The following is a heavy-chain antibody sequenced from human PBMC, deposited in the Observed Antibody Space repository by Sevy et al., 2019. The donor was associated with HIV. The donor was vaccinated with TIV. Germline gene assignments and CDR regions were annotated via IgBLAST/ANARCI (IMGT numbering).Heavy chain of an antibody. CDR3: ARGARGTLPSYYYYPMDV. V-gene: IGHV5-51*01. CDR1: GYRFTDYW. CDR2: IYPGDSDT. Sequence: GDSPKISCKASGYRFTDYWIGWVRQMPGKGLEWMGIIYPGDSDTTYSPSFQGQVTISVDKSINTAYLQWSGLKASDTAIFYCARGARGTLPSYYYYPMDVWGQGTTVTVSS. J-gene: IGHJ6*02. D-gene: IGHD1-1*01.